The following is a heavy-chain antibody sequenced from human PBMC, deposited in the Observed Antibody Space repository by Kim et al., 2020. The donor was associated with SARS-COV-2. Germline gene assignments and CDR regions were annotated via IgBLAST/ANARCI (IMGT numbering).Heavy chain of an antibody. V-gene: IGHV3-74*01. CDR1: GFTFSSYW. CDR2: INSDGSST. J-gene: IGHJ4*02. CDR3: ARDPSSYGFGAWYFDY. D-gene: IGHD5-18*01. Sequence: GGSLRLSCAASGFTFSSYWMHWVRQAPGKGLVWVSRINSDGSSTSYADSVKGRFTISRDNAKNTLYLQMNSLRAEDTAVYYCARDPSSYGFGAWYFDYWGQGTLVTVSS.